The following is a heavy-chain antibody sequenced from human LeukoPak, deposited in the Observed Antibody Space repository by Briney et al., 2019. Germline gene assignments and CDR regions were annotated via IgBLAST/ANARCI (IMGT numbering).Heavy chain of an antibody. CDR1: GGSISSSNW. V-gene: IGHV4-4*02. D-gene: IGHD2-8*01. CDR3: ARGGCTNGVCYPFYFDY. J-gene: IGHJ4*02. Sequence: PSGTLSLTCAVSGGSISSSNWWSWVRQHPGKGLEWIGYIYYSGSTYYNPSLKSRVTISVDTSKNQFSLKLSSVTAADTAVYYCARGGCTNGVCYPFYFDYWGQGTLVTVSS. CDR2: IYYSGST.